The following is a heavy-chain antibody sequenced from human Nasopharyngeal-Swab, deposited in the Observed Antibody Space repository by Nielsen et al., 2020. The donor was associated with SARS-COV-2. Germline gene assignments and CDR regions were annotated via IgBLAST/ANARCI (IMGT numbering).Heavy chain of an antibody. J-gene: IGHJ6*02. CDR3: ARDSFSRVGAAGSSHYYYYGMDV. D-gene: IGHD6-13*01. Sequence: GSLRLSCAASGFTFSSYWMSWVRQAPGKGLEWVANIKQDGSEKYYVDSVKGRFTISRDNAKNSLYLQMSSLRAEDTAVYYCARDSFSRVGAAGSSHYYYYGMDVWGQGTTVTVSS. CDR2: IKQDGSEK. V-gene: IGHV3-7*01. CDR1: GFTFSSYW.